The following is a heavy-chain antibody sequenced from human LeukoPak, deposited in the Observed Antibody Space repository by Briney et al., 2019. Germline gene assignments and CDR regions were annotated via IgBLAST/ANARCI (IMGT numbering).Heavy chain of an antibody. Sequence: SVKVSCKASGGTCSSYAISWVRQAPGQGLEWMGGIIPIFGTENYAQKLQGRVTITADESTSTAYMELSSLRSEDTAVYYCARSLGVLLWCGESFDYWGQGTLVTVSS. D-gene: IGHD3-10*01. V-gene: IGHV1-69*13. CDR3: ARSLGVLLWCGESFDY. CDR1: GGTCSSYA. J-gene: IGHJ4*02. CDR2: IIPIFGTE.